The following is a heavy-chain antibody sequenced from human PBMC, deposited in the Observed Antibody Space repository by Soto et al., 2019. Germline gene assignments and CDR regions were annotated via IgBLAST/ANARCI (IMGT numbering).Heavy chain of an antibody. CDR3: ARSIVVVTALDY. Sequence: QVQLVQSGAEEKKPGASVKVSCKASGYTFTSYAMHWVRQAPGQRLEWMGWINAGNGNTKYSQKFQGRVTITRDTSVSTAYMELISLRSEDTAVYYCARSIVVVTALDYWGQGTLVTVSA. V-gene: IGHV1-3*05. D-gene: IGHD2-21*02. J-gene: IGHJ4*02. CDR2: INAGNGNT. CDR1: GYTFTSYA.